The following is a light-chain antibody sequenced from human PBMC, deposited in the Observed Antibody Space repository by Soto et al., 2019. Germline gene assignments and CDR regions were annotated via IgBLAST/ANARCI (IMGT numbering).Light chain of an antibody. V-gene: IGKV3-20*01. CDR1: ERIYSAY. J-gene: IGKJ5*01. Sequence: VVLTQSPGTLSLSGGERATIYFSASERIYSAYLGWYQQKPGQAPRLLIYGTSSRATGIPDRFSGSGSGTDFTLTISRLEPEDFAVYYCQQYGNSPITFGQGTRLEIK. CDR2: GTS. CDR3: QQYGNSPIT.